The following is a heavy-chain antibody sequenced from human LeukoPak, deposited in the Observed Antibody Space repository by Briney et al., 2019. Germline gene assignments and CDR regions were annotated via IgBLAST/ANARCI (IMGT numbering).Heavy chain of an antibody. J-gene: IGHJ4*02. CDR2: ISYDGSNK. CDR1: GFTFSSYG. CDR3: AKNGHDSSGWSPRY. D-gene: IGHD6-19*01. V-gene: IGHV3-30*18. Sequence: GGSLRLSCAASGFTFSSYGMHWVRQAPGKGLEWVAVISYDGSNKYYADSVKGRFTISRGNSKNTLYLQMNSLRAEDTAVYYCAKNGHDSSGWSPRYWGQGTLVTVSS.